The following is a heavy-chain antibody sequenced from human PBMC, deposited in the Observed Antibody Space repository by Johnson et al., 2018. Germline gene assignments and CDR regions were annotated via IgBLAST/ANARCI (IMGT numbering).Heavy chain of an antibody. J-gene: IGHJ6*02. CDR3: ARDSFLEWLSGGGMDV. V-gene: IGHV3-11*01. D-gene: IGHD3-3*01. CDR1: GFTFSSYW. CDR2: ISSSGSTI. Sequence: QVQLQESGGGLVQPGGSLRLSCAASGFTFSSYWMHWIRQAPGKGLEWVSYISSSGSTIYYAASVKGRFTISRDNAKNSLYLQMNSLRAEDTAVYYCARDSFLEWLSGGGMDVWGQGTTVTVSS.